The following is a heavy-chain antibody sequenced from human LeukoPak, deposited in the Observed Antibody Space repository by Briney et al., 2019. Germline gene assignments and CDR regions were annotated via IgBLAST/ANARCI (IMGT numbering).Heavy chain of an antibody. D-gene: IGHD3-10*01. J-gene: IGHJ5*02. CDR1: GDSISSGDYS. CDR3: ARELWFVNAPGSWFDP. Sequence: PSETLSLTCAVSGDSISSGDYSWSWIRQPSGKGLEWIGYIFHSGSSYYNLSLKSRVTISVDKSKNQFSLRLTSVTAADTAVYYCARELWFVNAPGSWFDPWGQGTLVTVSS. CDR2: IFHSGSS. V-gene: IGHV4-30-2*01.